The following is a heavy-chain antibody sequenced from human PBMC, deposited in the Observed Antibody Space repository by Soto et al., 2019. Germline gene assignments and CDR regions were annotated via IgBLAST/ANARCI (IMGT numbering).Heavy chain of an antibody. D-gene: IGHD2-21*02. CDR3: ARERPTYCGGDCYSSHPWFDP. V-gene: IGHV1-3*01. Sequence: GASVKVSCKASGYTFTSYAMHWVRQAPGQRLEWMGWINAGNGNTKYSQKFQGRVTITRDTSASTAYMELSSLRSEDTAVYYCARERPTYCGGDCYSSHPWFDPWGKGTLGTVSS. CDR2: INAGNGNT. CDR1: GYTFTSYA. J-gene: IGHJ5*02.